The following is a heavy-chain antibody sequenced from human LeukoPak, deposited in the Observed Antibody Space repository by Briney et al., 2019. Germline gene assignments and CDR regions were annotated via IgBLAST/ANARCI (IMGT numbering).Heavy chain of an antibody. V-gene: IGHV4-4*02. J-gene: IGHJ4*02. CDR3: ARIYDSSGWPSWVDDY. CDR2: IYHSGST. CDR1: GGSISSSNW. D-gene: IGHD3-22*01. Sequence: PSQTLSLTCAVSGGSISSSNWWSWVRQPPGKGLEWIGEIYHSGSTNYNPSLKSRVTISVDKSKNQFSLKLSSVTAADTAVYYCARIYDSSGWPSWVDDYWGQGTLVTVSS.